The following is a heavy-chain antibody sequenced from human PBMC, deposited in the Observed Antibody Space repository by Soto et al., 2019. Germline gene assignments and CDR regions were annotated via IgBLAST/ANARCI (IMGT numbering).Heavy chain of an antibody. CDR3: ARSYCPGSWCGSAI. CDR1: GGTFSSYA. Sequence: QVQLVQSGAEVKKPGSSVKVSCKASGGTFSSYAIHWVRQAPGQGLEWMAEVIPVFDSTNYAQTVQGRVTISADEATSTAYMELSSLRADDTAIYYGARSYCPGSWCGSAIWGQGTMVTVSS. J-gene: IGHJ3*02. D-gene: IGHD2-8*02. CDR2: VIPVFDST. V-gene: IGHV1-69*01.